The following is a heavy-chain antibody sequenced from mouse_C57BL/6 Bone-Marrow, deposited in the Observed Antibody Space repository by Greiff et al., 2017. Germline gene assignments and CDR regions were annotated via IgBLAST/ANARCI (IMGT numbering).Heavy chain of an antibody. Sequence: QVQLKQPGAELVRPGTSVKLSCKASGYTFTSYWMHWVKQRPGQGLEWIGVIDPSDSYTNYNQKFKGKATLTVDTSSSTAYMQLSSLTSEDSAVYYCARADRGFAYWGQGTLVTVSA. J-gene: IGHJ3*01. CDR1: GYTFTSYW. V-gene: IGHV1-59*01. CDR3: ARADRGFAY. CDR2: IDPSDSYT.